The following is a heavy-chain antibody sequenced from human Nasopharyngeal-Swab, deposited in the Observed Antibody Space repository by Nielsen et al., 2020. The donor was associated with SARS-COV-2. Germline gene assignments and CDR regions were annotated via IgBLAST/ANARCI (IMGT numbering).Heavy chain of an antibody. D-gene: IGHD5-12*01. CDR2: ISYDGSNK. CDR3: AKGGYSGYDPLGMDV. V-gene: IGHV3-30*18. J-gene: IGHJ6*02. Sequence: VRQAPGKGLEWVAVISYDGSNKYYAGSVKGRFTIFRDNSKNTLYLQMNSLRAEDTAVYYCAKGGYSGYDPLGMDVWGQGTTVTVSS.